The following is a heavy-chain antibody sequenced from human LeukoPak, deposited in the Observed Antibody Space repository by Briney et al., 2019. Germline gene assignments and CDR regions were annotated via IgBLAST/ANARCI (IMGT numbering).Heavy chain of an antibody. CDR3: ARAVSVGAANYFDY. CDR2: INPFAGDT. CDR1: GYIFTDYY. J-gene: IGHJ4*02. D-gene: IGHD2-15*01. V-gene: IGHV1-46*01. Sequence: ASVKVSCKASGYIFTDYYLHWVRQAPGQGPEWMGVINPFAGDTTYSQRFRDRVTMTRDTSTTTVYMDVSSLRSGDTAVYYCARAVSVGAANYFDYWGQGTVVTVSS.